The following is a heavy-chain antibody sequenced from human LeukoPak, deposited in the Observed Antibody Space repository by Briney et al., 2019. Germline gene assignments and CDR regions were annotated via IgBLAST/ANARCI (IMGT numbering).Heavy chain of an antibody. J-gene: IGHJ5*02. CDR1: GFTFSAYY. D-gene: IGHD4-17*01. V-gene: IGHV1-2*06. Sequence: ASVKVSCKASGFTFSAYYMNWVRQAPGQGLEWMGRINSNTGGTNYAQKFQGRVTMTRDTSISTAYMELSRLRSDDAAVYYCARNAREGYGDYSCFDPWGQGTLVSVSS. CDR3: ARNAREGYGDYSCFDP. CDR2: INSNTGGT.